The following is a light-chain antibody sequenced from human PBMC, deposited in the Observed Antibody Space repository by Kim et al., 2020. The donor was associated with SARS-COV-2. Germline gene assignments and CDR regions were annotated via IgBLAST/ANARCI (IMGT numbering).Light chain of an antibody. J-gene: IGLJ3*02. Sequence: LTISCTRSSGSIASSYVQWYQQRPGSSPTTVIYDDNQRPSGVPDRFSGSIDSSSNSASLTISGLKTEDEADYYCQSYNSSNLNWVFGGGTQLTVL. CDR2: DDN. CDR3: QSYNSSNLNWV. V-gene: IGLV6-57*01. CDR1: SGSIASSY.